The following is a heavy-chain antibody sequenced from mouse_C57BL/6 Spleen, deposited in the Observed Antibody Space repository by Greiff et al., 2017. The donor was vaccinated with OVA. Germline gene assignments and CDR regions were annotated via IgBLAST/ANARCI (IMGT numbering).Heavy chain of an antibody. CDR1: GYTFTSYW. CDR3: ARRGVYYGNYFDD. CDR2: IDPSDNYT. V-gene: IGHV1-50*01. J-gene: IGHJ2*01. D-gene: IGHD2-1*01. Sequence: VQLQQPGAELVKPGASVKLSCKASGYTFTSYWMQWVTQRPGQGLEWIGEIDPSDNYTNYNQKFKGKATLTVDTSSSTAYMQLSSLTSEDSAVYYCARRGVYYGNYFDDWGKGTTLTVSS.